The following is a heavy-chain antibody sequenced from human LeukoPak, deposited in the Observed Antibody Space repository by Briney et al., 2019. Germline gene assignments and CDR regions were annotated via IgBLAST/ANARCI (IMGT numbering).Heavy chain of an antibody. D-gene: IGHD3-22*01. Sequence: SETLSLTCAVYGGSFSGYYWSWIRQPPGKGLEWIGEINHSGSTNYNPSLKSRVTISVDTSKNQFSLKLSSVTAADTAVYYCASKDXYDSSGYGFDAFDIWGQGTMVTVSS. CDR1: GGSFSGYY. J-gene: IGHJ3*02. CDR3: ASKDXYDSSGYGFDAFDI. CDR2: INHSGST. V-gene: IGHV4-34*01.